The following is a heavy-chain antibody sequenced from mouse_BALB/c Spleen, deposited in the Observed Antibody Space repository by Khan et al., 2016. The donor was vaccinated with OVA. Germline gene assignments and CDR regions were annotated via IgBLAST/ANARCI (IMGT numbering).Heavy chain of an antibody. Sequence: VQLQESGAELVRPGVSVKISCKGSGHTFTDYVMHWVKQSHAKSLEWIGVISTYYGDTTHNQKFKGKATMTVDKSSSTAYMEFARLTSEDSAIYYCVRGSGAYRFAYWGQGTLVTVSA. CDR1: GHTFTDYV. J-gene: IGHJ3*01. CDR3: VRGSGAYRFAY. D-gene: IGHD1-3*01. CDR2: ISTYYGDT. V-gene: IGHV1S137*01.